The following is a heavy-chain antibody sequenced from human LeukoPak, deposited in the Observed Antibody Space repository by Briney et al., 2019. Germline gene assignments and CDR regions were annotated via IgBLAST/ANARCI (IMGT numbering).Heavy chain of an antibody. J-gene: IGHJ5*01. D-gene: IGHD5-24*01. V-gene: IGHV4-59*01. CDR1: GGSISSYY. CDR2: IYYSGST. CDR3: ARKRWLHLSDWFDS. Sequence: PSETLSLTCTVSGGSISSYYWSWIRQPPGKGLEWIGYIYYSGSTNYNPSLKSRVTISVDTSKNQFSLKLSSVTAADTAVYYCARKRWLHLSDWFDSWGQGTLVTVSS.